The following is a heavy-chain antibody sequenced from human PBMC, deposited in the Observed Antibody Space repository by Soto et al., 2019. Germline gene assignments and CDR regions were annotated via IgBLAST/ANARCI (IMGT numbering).Heavy chain of an antibody. J-gene: IGHJ4*02. CDR2: IIPILGIA. Sequence: ASVKVSCKASGGTFSSYTISWVRQAPGQGLEWMGRIIPILGIANYAQKFQGRVTITADKSTSTAYMELSSLRSEDTAVYYCLRYSRVEGFDYWGQGTLVIVSS. CDR1: GGTFSSYT. D-gene: IGHD2-15*01. CDR3: LRYSRVEGFDY. V-gene: IGHV1-69*02.